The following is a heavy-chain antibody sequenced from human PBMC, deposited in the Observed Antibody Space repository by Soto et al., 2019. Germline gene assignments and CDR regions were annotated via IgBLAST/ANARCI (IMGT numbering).Heavy chain of an antibody. CDR3: AREGQQLGLLDS. V-gene: IGHV3-11*01. CDR1: GFTFTDYY. Sequence: AGALRLSCTASGFTFTDYYLSWIRQAPGKGLEWLSNISQSGSTIYYADSVKGRFTISRDNAKKSVYMQMNSLTADDTAMYFCAREGQQLGLLDSWGQGTRVTVSS. J-gene: IGHJ4*02. CDR2: ISQSGSTI. D-gene: IGHD6-13*01.